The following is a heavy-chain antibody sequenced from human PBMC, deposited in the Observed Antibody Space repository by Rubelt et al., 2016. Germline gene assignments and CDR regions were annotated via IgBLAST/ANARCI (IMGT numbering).Heavy chain of an antibody. V-gene: IGHV4-39*07. J-gene: IGHJ4*02. CDR2: IYYSGST. CDR1: GGSISSSSYY. Sequence: QLQLQESGPGLVKPSETLSLTCTVSGGSISSSSYYWGWIRQPPGKGLEWIGSIYYSGSTYYNPSLKRRVTISVDTSKNQFSLKLSAVTAADTAVYYWARAGSYCGGDCYSVWGQGTLVTVSS. CDR3: ARAGSYCGGDCYSV. D-gene: IGHD2-21*02.